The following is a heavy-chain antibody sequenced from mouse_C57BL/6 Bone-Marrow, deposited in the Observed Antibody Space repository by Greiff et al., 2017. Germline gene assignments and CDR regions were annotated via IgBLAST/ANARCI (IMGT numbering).Heavy chain of an antibody. CDR3: TRGLRSFAY. J-gene: IGHJ3*01. D-gene: IGHD1-1*01. Sequence: QVQLQQSGAELVKPGASVKISCKASGYAFSSYWMNWVKQRPGQGLEWIGQIYPGGGGTNYNGKFKGKATLTVDKSSSAAYMQLSSLTSEDSAVYFCTRGLRSFAYWGQGTLVTVSA. V-gene: IGHV1-80*01. CDR1: GYAFSSYW. CDR2: IYPGGGGT.